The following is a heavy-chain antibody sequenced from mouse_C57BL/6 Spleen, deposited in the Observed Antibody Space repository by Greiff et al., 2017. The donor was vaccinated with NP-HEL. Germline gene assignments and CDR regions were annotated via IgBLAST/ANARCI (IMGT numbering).Heavy chain of an antibody. J-gene: IGHJ3*01. V-gene: IGHV1-80*01. CDR3: ARRDYYGSSFAY. CDR1: GYAFSSYW. D-gene: IGHD1-1*01. Sequence: VQLQQSGAELVKPGASVKISCKASGYAFSSYWMNWVKQRPGKGLEWIGQIYPGDGDTNYNGKFKGKATLTADKSSSTAYMQLSSLTSEDSAVDFCARRDYYGSSFAYWGQGTLVTVSA. CDR2: IYPGDGDT.